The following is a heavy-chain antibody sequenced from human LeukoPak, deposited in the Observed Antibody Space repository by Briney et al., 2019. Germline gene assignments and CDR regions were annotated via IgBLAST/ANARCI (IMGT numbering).Heavy chain of an antibody. Sequence: PSETLSLTCTVSGGSISTSTYCWGWIRQPPGKGLEWIGSISYSGTTYYNPSLKSRVTISVDTSNNQFSLRLTSVTGADTAVYFCARHPSSAWHADYWGHGNLVTVSS. J-gene: IGHJ4*01. CDR1: GGSISTSTYC. CDR2: ISYSGTT. D-gene: IGHD6-25*01. V-gene: IGHV4-39*01. CDR3: ARHPSSAWHADY.